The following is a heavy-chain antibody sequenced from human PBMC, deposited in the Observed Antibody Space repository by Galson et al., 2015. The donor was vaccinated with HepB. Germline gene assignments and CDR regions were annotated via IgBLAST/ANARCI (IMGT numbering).Heavy chain of an antibody. Sequence: SVKVSCKASGYTFTSYAMHWVRQAPGQRLEWMGWINAGNGNTKYSQKFQGRVTITRDTSASTAYMELSSLRSEDTAVYYCARGRILRFLEWFPVAFDIWGQGTLVTVSS. CDR2: INAGNGNT. V-gene: IGHV1-3*01. CDR3: ARGRILRFLEWFPVAFDI. CDR1: GYTFTSYA. D-gene: IGHD3-3*01. J-gene: IGHJ4*02.